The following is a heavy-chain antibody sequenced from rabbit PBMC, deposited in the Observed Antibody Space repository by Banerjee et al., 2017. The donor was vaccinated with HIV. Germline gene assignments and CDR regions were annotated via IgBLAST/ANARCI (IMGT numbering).Heavy chain of an antibody. V-gene: IGHV1S45*01. CDR3: ARNGAGSNYAFNL. D-gene: IGHD8-1*01. CDR2: IYTSSGST. J-gene: IGHJ4*01. Sequence: QEQLEESGGDLVKPEGSLTLTCTASGFSFSNGYVMCWVRQAPGKGLEWIGCIYTSSGSTYYASWAKGRFTISKTSSTTVTLQMTSLTAADTASYFCARNGAGSNYAFNLWGQGTLVTVS. CDR1: GFSFSNGYV.